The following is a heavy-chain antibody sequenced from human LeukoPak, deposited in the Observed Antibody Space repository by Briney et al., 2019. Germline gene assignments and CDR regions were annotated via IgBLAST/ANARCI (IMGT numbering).Heavy chain of an antibody. D-gene: IGHD6-19*01. V-gene: IGHV1-69*04. CDR3: ARTPDPFSYIAVADLDY. CDR1: GGTFSSYA. J-gene: IGHJ4*02. Sequence: SVKVSCKASGGTFSSYAISWVRQAPGKGLEWMGRIIPILGIANYAQKFQGRVTITADKSTSTAYMELSSLRSEDTAVYYCARTPDPFSYIAVADLDYWGQGTLVTVSS. CDR2: IIPILGIA.